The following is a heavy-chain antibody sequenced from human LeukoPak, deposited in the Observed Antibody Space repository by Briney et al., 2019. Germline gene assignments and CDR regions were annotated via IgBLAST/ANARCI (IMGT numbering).Heavy chain of an antibody. J-gene: IGHJ5*02. Sequence: GGALRLSCAASGVTVTSNYMSWVRQAPGKGLEWVSIIYSGGGAYYADSVKGRFTISRDNSRNTLFLQMNSLRAEDTAMYYCARVFPPNWFDPWGQGTLVTVSS. CDR3: ARVFPPNWFDP. CDR1: GVTVTSNY. V-gene: IGHV3-66*01. CDR2: IYSGGGA. D-gene: IGHD3-10*02.